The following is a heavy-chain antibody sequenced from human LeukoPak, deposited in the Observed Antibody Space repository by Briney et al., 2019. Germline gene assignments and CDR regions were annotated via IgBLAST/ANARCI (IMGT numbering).Heavy chain of an antibody. D-gene: IGHD3-10*01. CDR2: IRSKAYGGTT. CDR3: TRDYYYGSGSYYNVGVDRWLYYYYYMDV. Sequence: PGGSLRLSCTASGFTFGDYAMSWFRQAPGKGLEWVGFIRSKAYGGTTEYAASVKGRFTISRDDSKSIAYLQMNSLKTEDTAVYYCTRDYYYGSGSYYNVGVDRWLYYYYYMDVWGKGTTVTVSS. CDR1: GFTFGDYA. J-gene: IGHJ6*03. V-gene: IGHV3-49*03.